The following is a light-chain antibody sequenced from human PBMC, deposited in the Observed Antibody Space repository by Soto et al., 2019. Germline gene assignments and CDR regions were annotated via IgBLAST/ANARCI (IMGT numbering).Light chain of an antibody. V-gene: IGKV3-20*01. CDR3: QQYGSSSWT. CDR1: LSVSSSY. J-gene: IGKJ1*01. CDR2: GAS. Sequence: EIVLTQSPGTLSLSPGERATLSCRASLSVSSSYLAWYQQKPGQAPRLLIYGASSRATGIPDRFSGSGSGTDFTLTISRLEPEDFAVYYCQQYGSSSWTFGQGTKV.